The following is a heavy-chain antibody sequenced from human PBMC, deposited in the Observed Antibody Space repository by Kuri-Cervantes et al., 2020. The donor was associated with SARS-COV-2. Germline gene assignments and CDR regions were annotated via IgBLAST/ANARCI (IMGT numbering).Heavy chain of an antibody. V-gene: IGHV4-34*01. CDR2: INHSGST. CDR1: GGSFSGYY. Sequence: SQTLSLTCAVYGGSFSGYYWSWIRQPPGKGLEWIGEINHSGSTNYNPSLKSRVTISVDTSKNQFSLKLGSVTAADTAVYYCARGVGAAVAGTLITIYYYCGMDAWGQGTTVTVSS. CDR3: ARGVGAAVAGTLITIYYYCGMDA. D-gene: IGHD6-19*01. J-gene: IGHJ6*02.